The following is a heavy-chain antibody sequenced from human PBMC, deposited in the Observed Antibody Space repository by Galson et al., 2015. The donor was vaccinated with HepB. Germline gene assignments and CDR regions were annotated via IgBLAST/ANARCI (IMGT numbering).Heavy chain of an antibody. CDR1: RFTFSSSA. D-gene: IGHD2-2*01. V-gene: IGHV3-23*01. CDR2: ITGSGGST. Sequence: SLRLSCAASRFTFSSSAMSWVRQAPGKGLEWVSAITGSGGSTYYADSVKGRFTISRDNSKNTLYLQMNSLRAEDTALYYCAKEVAYELLASAFDIWGQGTMVTVSS. J-gene: IGHJ3*02. CDR3: AKEVAYELLASAFDI.